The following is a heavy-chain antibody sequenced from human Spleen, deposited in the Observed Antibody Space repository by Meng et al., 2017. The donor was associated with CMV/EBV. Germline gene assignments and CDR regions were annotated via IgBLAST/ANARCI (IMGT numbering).Heavy chain of an antibody. D-gene: IGHD3-10*01. J-gene: IGHJ4*02. CDR1: GYTFTGYY. CDR3: ASSTIMIRGVMAY. Sequence: ASVKVSCKASGYTFTGYYMHWVRQAPGQGLEWMGWINPNSGGTNYAQKFQGRVTMTRDTSISTVYMELRRLRSDDTAVYFCASSTIMIRGVMAYWGQGTLVTVSS. V-gene: IGHV1-2*02. CDR2: INPNSGGT.